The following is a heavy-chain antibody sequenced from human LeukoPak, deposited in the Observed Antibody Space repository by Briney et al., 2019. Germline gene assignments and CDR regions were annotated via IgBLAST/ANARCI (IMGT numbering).Heavy chain of an antibody. CDR3: AKEMRYYDSSGYPPDAFDI. CDR2: IRYDGSNK. J-gene: IGHJ3*02. CDR1: GFTFSTYG. V-gene: IGHV3-30*02. D-gene: IGHD3-22*01. Sequence: GGSLRLSCAASGFTFSTYGIHWVRQAPGKGLEWVAFIRYDGSNKYYADSVKGRFTISRDNSRNTLYLQMKSLRAEDTAVYYCAKEMRYYDSSGYPPDAFDIWGQGTMVTVSS.